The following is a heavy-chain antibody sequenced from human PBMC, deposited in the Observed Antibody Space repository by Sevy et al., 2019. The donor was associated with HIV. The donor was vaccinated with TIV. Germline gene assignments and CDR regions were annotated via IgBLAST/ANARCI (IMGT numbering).Heavy chain of an antibody. Sequence: GGSLRLSCAASGFNFSSYGMHWVRQAPGKGLEWVAVISYDGSSKYYAESVKGRFTISRDNSKHTLYLQISSLRAEDTAVYYCAKESGSYYDFWSGHDAFDIWGQGTMVTVSS. J-gene: IGHJ3*02. CDR3: AKESGSYYDFWSGHDAFDI. D-gene: IGHD3-3*01. CDR2: ISYDGSSK. V-gene: IGHV3-30*18. CDR1: GFNFSSYG.